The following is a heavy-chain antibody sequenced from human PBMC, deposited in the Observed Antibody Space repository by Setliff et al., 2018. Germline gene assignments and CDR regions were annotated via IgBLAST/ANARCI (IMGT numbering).Heavy chain of an antibody. V-gene: IGHV1-18*01. CDR3: ARSPPNLGVGQCHYMDV. J-gene: IGHJ6*03. CDR2: ISPNNGDI. Sequence: ASVKVSCKASGYTFTSFGISWVRRAPGQGLEWIGWISPNNGDIKYAQKLQDRVTMTIDTSTRTAYVEVRSLRSDDTAVYYCARSPPNLGVGQCHYMDVWGKGTTVTVSS. D-gene: IGHD3-16*01. CDR1: GYTFTSFG.